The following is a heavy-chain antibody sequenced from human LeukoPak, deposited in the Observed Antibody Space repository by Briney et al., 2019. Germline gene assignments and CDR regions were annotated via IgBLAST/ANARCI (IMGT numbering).Heavy chain of an antibody. D-gene: IGHD4-17*01. CDR1: EFTFSSYS. Sequence: PGGSLRLSCAASEFTFSSYSMNWIRPAPGKGLEWVSSISSSTSYIYYADSVKGRFTISKDNAKNSLYLQMNSLRAEDTAVYYCARAGGSTVSHSDYWGQGTLVTVSS. J-gene: IGHJ4*02. CDR3: ARAGGSTVSHSDY. CDR2: ISSSTSYI. V-gene: IGHV3-21*01.